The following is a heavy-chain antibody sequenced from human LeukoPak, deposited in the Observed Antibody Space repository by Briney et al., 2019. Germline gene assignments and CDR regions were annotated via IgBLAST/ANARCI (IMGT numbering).Heavy chain of an antibody. CDR3: ARDPYVGFGVVTTSGAFDI. CDR2: ISYDGSNK. V-gene: IGHV3-30-3*01. Sequence: PGWSLRLSCAASGFTFSSYAMHWVRQAPGKGLEWVAVISYDGSNKYYADSVKGRFTISRDNSKNTLYLQMNSLRAEDTAVYYCARDPYVGFGVVTTSGAFDIWGQGTMVTVSS. J-gene: IGHJ3*02. D-gene: IGHD3-3*01. CDR1: GFTFSSYA.